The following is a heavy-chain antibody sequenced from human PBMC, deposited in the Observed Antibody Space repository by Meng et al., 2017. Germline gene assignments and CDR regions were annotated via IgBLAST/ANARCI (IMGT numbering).Heavy chain of an antibody. D-gene: IGHD6-19*01. CDR2: ISSSGSTI. CDR3: ARDTLDEQCLDDKDSNDAFDI. CDR1: GFTFRSYE. V-gene: IGHV3-48*03. J-gene: IGHJ3*02. Sequence: GEFLKTFCAASGFTFRSYEMNWVRQAPGKGLEWVSYISSSGSTIYYADPVKGRFTISRDNAKNSLYLQMNSPRAEDTAVYYCARDTLDEQCLDDKDSNDAFDIWGQGTMVTVSS.